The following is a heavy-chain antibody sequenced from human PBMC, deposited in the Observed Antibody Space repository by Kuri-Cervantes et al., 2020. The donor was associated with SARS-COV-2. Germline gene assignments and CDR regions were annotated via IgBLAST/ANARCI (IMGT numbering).Heavy chain of an antibody. CDR3: ARDGDYYDSSGYSHYYYGMDV. CDR2: LWYNGSNK. D-gene: IGHD3-22*01. Sequence: GGSLRLSCAASGFTFSDYGIHWVRQAPGKGLEWVAVLWYNGSNKYYADSVKGRFTISRDNSKNTLYLQMNSLRAEDTAVYYCARDGDYYDSSGYSHYYYGMDVWGQGTTVTVSS. V-gene: IGHV3-33*01. J-gene: IGHJ6*02. CDR1: GFTFSDYG.